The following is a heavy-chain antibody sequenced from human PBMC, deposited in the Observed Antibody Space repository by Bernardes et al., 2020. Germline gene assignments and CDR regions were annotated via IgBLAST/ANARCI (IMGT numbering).Heavy chain of an antibody. CDR1: QFTFSSYA. J-gene: IGHJ1*01. V-gene: IGHV3-23*01. CDR3: AKGTTPRGPSFVFHD. Sequence: GGSLRLSCAASQFTFSSYAMSWVRQAPGKGLEWVSTISGSGGSTYYADSVTGRFTISRDNSKNTLYLQMNSLRAEDTALYYCAKGTTPRGPSFVFHDWGQGTLVTVSS. D-gene: IGHD1-1*01. CDR2: ISGSGGST.